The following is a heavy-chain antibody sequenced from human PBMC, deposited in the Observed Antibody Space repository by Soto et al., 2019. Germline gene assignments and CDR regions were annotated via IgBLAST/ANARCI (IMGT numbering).Heavy chain of an antibody. J-gene: IGHJ5*01. CDR3: ATDTSMFRGRIADTPWFDS. Sequence: QVPLVQSGAEVKKPGSSVKVSCKASGGTLSSFAFTWVRQARGQGLEWMGRIIPIFGTANYAQQFQGRVTISADESTGTVYMDLRSLRSEDTAMYYCATDTSMFRGRIADTPWFDSWGQGTLVNVSS. D-gene: IGHD3-10*01. CDR2: IIPIFGTA. V-gene: IGHV1-69*18. CDR1: GGTLSSFA.